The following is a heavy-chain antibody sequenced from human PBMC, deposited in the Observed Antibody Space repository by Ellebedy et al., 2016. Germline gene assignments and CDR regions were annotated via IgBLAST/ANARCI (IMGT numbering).Heavy chain of an antibody. CDR1: GFTFSSYW. D-gene: IGHD5-12*01. V-gene: IGHV3-7*01. CDR3: ARRRGYRGYDLWDN. CDR2: IKQDGSQN. Sequence: GGSLRLSXEASGFTFSSYWMTWVRQAPGRGLEWVANIKQDGSQNYYVDSVKGRFTISRDFAKNALFLQMDSLTVEDTAVYFCARRRGYRGYDLWDNWGQGTLVTVSS. J-gene: IGHJ4*02.